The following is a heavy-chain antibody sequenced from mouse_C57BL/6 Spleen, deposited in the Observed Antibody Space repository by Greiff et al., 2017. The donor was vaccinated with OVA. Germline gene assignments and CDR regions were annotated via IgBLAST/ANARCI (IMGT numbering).Heavy chain of an antibody. D-gene: IGHD2-14*01. CDR3: ARNRICCGIGCLAY. V-gene: IGHV1-7*01. CDR2: INPSSGYT. Sequence: QVQLQQSGAELAKPGASVKLSCKASGYTFTSYWMHWVKQRPGQGLEWIGYINPSSGYTKYNQKFKDKATLTADKSSSTAYMQLSSLTYEDSAVYNVARNRICCGIGCLAYGGQGTLATVSA. CDR1: GYTFTSYW. J-gene: IGHJ3*01.